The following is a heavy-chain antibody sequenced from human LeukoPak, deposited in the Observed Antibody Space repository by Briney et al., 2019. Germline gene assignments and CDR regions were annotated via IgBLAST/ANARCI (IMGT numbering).Heavy chain of an antibody. Sequence: PGGSLRLSCAVSGFTFSIYSMNWVRQAPGKGLEWVSSISSSSTYMYYADSVKGRFTISRDNAGNSLYLQMNSLRAEDTALYYCARSDYVWGKPYYFDYWGQGTLVTVSS. CDR3: ARSDYVWGKPYYFDY. J-gene: IGHJ4*02. V-gene: IGHV3-21*01. D-gene: IGHD3-16*01. CDR1: GFTFSIYS. CDR2: ISSSSTYM.